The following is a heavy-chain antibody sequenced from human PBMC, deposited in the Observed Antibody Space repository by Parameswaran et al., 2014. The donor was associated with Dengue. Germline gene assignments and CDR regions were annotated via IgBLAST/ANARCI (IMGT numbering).Heavy chain of an antibody. CDR2: INHSGST. CDR1: GGSFSGYY. D-gene: IGHD6-6*01. Sequence: ASETLSLTCAVYGGSFSGYYWSWIRQPPGKGLEWIGEINHSGSTNYNPSLKSRVTISVDTSKNQFSLKLSSVTAADTAVYYCARGGIAARHHQTNHEFDYWGQGTLVTVSS. J-gene: IGHJ4*02. CDR3: ARGGIAARHHQTNHEFDY. V-gene: IGHV4-34*01.